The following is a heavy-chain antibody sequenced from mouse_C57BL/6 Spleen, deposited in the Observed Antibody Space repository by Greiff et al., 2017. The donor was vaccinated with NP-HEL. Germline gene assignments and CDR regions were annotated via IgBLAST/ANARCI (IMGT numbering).Heavy chain of an antibody. CDR2: INPSNGGT. Sequence: VKLQQPGTELVKPGASVKLSCKASGYTFTSYWMHWVKQRPGQGLEWIGNINPSNGGTNYNEKFKSKATLTVDKSSSTAYMQLSSLTSEDSAVYYCSRTAFITTVVERYFDVWGTGTTVTVSS. J-gene: IGHJ1*03. D-gene: IGHD1-1*01. CDR3: SRTAFITTVVERYFDV. CDR1: GYTFTSYW. V-gene: IGHV1-53*01.